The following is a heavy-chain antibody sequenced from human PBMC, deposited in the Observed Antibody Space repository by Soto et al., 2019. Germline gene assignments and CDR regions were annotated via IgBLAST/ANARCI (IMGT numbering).Heavy chain of an antibody. CDR1: GYIFSTNW. CDR3: AKHNYFGSGSSFYHYRSDL. J-gene: IGHJ6*01. Sequence: PGESLKISCKASGYIFSTNWIAWVRHVPGKGLEWMGSIFPADSDIRYNPSFQGQVTISVDKSIDTAYLQWSSLKASDTGTFYCAKHNYFGSGSSFYHYRSDLWGQGTTVTVSS. V-gene: IGHV5-51*01. D-gene: IGHD3-10*01. CDR2: IFPADSDI.